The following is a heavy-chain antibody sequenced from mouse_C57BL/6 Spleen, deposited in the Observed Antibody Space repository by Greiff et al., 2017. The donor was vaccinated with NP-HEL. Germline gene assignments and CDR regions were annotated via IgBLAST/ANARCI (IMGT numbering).Heavy chain of an antibody. CDR3: ARRGPGNYAMDY. Sequence: QVQLQHPGAELVRPGSSVKLSCKASGYTFTSYWMHWVKQRPIQGLEWIGNIDPSDSETHYNQKFKDKATLTVDKSSSTAYMQLSSLTSEDSAVYYCARRGPGNYAMDYWGQGTSVTVSS. J-gene: IGHJ4*01. D-gene: IGHD1-1*01. CDR1: GYTFTSYW. V-gene: IGHV1-52*01. CDR2: IDPSDSET.